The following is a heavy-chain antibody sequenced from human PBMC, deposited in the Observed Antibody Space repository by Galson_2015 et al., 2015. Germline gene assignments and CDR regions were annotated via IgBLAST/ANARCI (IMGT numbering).Heavy chain of an antibody. CDR3: ARDGGYDTMGNAFDI. Sequence: SLRLSCAASGFTFSNYGMHWVRQAPGKGLEWVALTWYDGSHKYYTDSVKGRFTISRDNSKNTLYLQMNSLRAEDTAVYYCARDGGYDTMGNAFDIGGKGTLVTASS. V-gene: IGHV3-33*01. J-gene: IGHJ3*02. CDR1: GFTFSNYG. CDR2: TWYDGSHK. D-gene: IGHD5-12*01.